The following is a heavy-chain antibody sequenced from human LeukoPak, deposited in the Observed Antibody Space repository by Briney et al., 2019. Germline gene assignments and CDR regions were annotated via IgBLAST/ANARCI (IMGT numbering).Heavy chain of an antibody. CDR2: INPSGGST. D-gene: IGHD3-22*01. CDR3: ARDRAPYYDSSGHDY. V-gene: IGHV1-46*01. Sequence: GASVKVSCKASGGTFSSYAISWVRQAPGQGLEWMGIINPSGGSTSYAQKFQGRVTMTRDTSTSTVYMELSSLRSEDTAVYYCARDRAPYYDSSGHDYWGQGTLVTVSS. CDR1: GGTFSSYA. J-gene: IGHJ4*02.